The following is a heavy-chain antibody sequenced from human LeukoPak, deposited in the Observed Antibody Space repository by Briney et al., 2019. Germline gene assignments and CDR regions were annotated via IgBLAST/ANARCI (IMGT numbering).Heavy chain of an antibody. V-gene: IGHV4-39*01. CDR3: ARQRDTARVGAFDV. CDR1: GASMSNGSNF. J-gene: IGHJ3*01. CDR2: IFFTGPT. Sequence: PSETLSLTCTVPGASMSNGSNFWGWTRQPPGKGLESIGSIFFTGPTYSTPSLQSRLTISADSSKNQFSLRVTSVTAADTALYYCARQRDTARVGAFDVWGQGTMVIVSS. D-gene: IGHD5-18*01.